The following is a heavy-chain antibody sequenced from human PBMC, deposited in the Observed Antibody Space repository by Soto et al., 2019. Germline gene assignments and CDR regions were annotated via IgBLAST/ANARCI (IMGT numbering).Heavy chain of an antibody. D-gene: IGHD1-26*01. J-gene: IGHJ2*01. CDR2: IYYSGST. CDR3: ARWEYADVDLTHWYFDL. Sequence: SETLSLTCAVYGDSISGDGSYWVWIRQPPGKGLEWIGSIYYSGSTFYNPSLKSRVTVSIDTSKNQFSLKLSSVTAADTAVYYCARWEYADVDLTHWYFDLWGRGSLVTVSS. CDR1: GDSISGDGSY. V-gene: IGHV4-39*01.